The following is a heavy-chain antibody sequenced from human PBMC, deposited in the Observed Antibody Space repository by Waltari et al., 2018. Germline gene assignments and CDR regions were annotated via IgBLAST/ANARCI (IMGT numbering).Heavy chain of an antibody. J-gene: IGHJ6*02. Sequence: QVQLVQSGAEVKKPGSSVKVSCKASGGTFSSYAISWVRQAPGQGLEWMGGIIPIFGTANYEQKFQGRGTITADESTSTAYMELSSLRSEDTAVYYCARRGGYSPYYYYYYGMDVWGQGTTVTVSS. CDR1: GGTFSSYA. D-gene: IGHD2-15*01. CDR2: IIPIFGTA. CDR3: ARRGGYSPYYYYYYGMDV. V-gene: IGHV1-69*01.